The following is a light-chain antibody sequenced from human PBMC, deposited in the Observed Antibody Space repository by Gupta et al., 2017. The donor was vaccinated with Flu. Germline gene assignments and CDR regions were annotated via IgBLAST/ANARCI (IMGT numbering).Light chain of an antibody. Sequence: VLPQSPGTLSLSPGESAVLSCKASQSVSNQLGCNQQSLGQPHRLLLFDASRRAAGIPARFSGSGSGTDFTLTIATLDPEDFAVYYCQKRSGLPMYTFGQGTKLAIK. CDR2: DAS. V-gene: IGKV3-11*01. CDR1: QSVSNQ. J-gene: IGKJ2*01. CDR3: QKRSGLPMYT.